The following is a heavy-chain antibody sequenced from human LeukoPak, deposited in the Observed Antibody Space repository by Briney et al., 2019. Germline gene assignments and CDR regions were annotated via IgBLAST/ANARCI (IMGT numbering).Heavy chain of an antibody. CDR1: GYTFTGYY. V-gene: IGHV1-2*02. J-gene: IGHJ6*03. CDR2: INPNSGGT. D-gene: IGHD6-13*01. Sequence: ASVKVSCKASGYTFTGYYMHWVRQAPGQGLEWMGWINPNSGGTNYAQKFQGRVTMTRDTSISTAYMELSRLRSDDTAVYYCARDRGLDIAAAGKFRHYYYYMDVWGKGTTVTISS. CDR3: ARDRGLDIAAAGKFRHYYYYMDV.